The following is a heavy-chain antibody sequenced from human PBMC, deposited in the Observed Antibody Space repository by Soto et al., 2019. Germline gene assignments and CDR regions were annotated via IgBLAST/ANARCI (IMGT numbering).Heavy chain of an antibody. Sequence: QVQLVQSGAEVKKPGSSVKVSCKASGGTFSSYAISWVRQAPGQGLEWMGGIIPIFGTANYAQKFQGRVTITADKATSTAYMELSSLRSEDTAVYYCARELEVVTTTFYYDYGMDVWGQGTTVTVSS. V-gene: IGHV1-69*06. CDR1: GGTFSSYA. D-gene: IGHD3-22*01. J-gene: IGHJ6*02. CDR2: IIPIFGTA. CDR3: ARELEVVTTTFYYDYGMDV.